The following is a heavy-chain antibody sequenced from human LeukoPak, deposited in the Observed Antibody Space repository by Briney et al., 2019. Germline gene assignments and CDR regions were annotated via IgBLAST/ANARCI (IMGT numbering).Heavy chain of an antibody. CDR3: ARGHNYDSMDAFDI. V-gene: IGHV3-48*02. J-gene: IGHJ3*02. Sequence: PGGSLRLSCVVSGFSLSSYSMNWVRQAPGRGLEWVSYVSSASSTIYYADSVKGRFTISRDNVKNSLYLQMNTLRDEDTAVYYCARGHNYDSMDAFDIWGQRTMVTVSS. CDR1: GFSLSSYS. D-gene: IGHD3-22*01. CDR2: VSSASSTI.